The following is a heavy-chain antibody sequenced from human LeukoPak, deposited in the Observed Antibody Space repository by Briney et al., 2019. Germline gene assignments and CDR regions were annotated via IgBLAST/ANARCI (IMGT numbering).Heavy chain of an antibody. V-gene: IGHV4-39*07. CDR2: IYYSRST. Sequence: PSETLSLTCSVSGGSISSSSYHWDWIRQPPGKGLEWIGNIYYSRSTFYNPSLKSRVTISIDSSKSQFSLRLRSVTAADTAFYYCARASILVSSGYPLDYWAQGTLVTVSS. CDR1: GGSISSSSYH. D-gene: IGHD3-22*01. J-gene: IGHJ4*02. CDR3: ARASILVSSGYPLDY.